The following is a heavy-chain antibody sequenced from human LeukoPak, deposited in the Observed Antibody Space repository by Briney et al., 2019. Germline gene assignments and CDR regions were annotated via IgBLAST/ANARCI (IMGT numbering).Heavy chain of an antibody. CDR1: GFTFSSHW. V-gene: IGHV3-74*01. CDR3: ARGPNFSGWLDY. CDR2: INSDGSST. Sequence: GGSLRLSCAASGFTFSSHWMHWVRQAPGKGLVWVSRINSDGSSTSYADSVKGRFTISRDNAKNTLYLQMNSLRAEDTAVYYCARGPNFSGWLDYWGQGTLVTVSS. D-gene: IGHD6-19*01. J-gene: IGHJ4*02.